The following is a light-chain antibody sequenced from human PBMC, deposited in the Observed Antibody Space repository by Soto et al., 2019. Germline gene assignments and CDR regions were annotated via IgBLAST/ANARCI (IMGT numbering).Light chain of an antibody. Sequence: DIVMTQSPDSLAVSQDERATINCKSSQSVLYSSNNKNYLAWYQQKPGQPPKLLIYWASTRESGVPDRFSGSGSGTDFTLTISSLQAEDVAVYYCQQYYSTPWTFGQGTKVEIK. J-gene: IGKJ1*01. CDR1: QSVLYSSNNKNY. V-gene: IGKV4-1*01. CDR2: WAS. CDR3: QQYYSTPWT.